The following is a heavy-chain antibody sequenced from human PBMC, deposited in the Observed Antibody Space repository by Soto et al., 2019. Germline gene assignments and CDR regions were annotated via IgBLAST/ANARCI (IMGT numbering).Heavy chain of an antibody. D-gene: IGHD6-13*01. V-gene: IGHV1-69*01. Sequence: QVQLVQSGAEVKKPGSSVKVSCKASGGTFSSYAISWVRQAPGQGLEWMGGIIPIFGTANYAQKFQGRVTINADETTSTAYMELSSLRSEDTAVYYCATIPYSSSWAFGVDYWGQGTLVTVSS. CDR1: GGTFSSYA. J-gene: IGHJ4*02. CDR2: IIPIFGTA. CDR3: ATIPYSSSWAFGVDY.